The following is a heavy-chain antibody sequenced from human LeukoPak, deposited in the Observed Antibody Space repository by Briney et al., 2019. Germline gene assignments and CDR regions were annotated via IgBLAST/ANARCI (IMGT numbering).Heavy chain of an antibody. CDR1: GFTFSSYG. J-gene: IGHJ4*02. Sequence: GGSLRLSCAASGFTFSSYGMHWVRQAPGKGLEWVAVISYDGSNKYYADSVKGRFTISRDNSKSTLYLQMNSLRAEDTAVYYCARGNSGSYSWIDYWGQGTLVTVSS. V-gene: IGHV3-30*03. CDR3: ARGNSGSYSWIDY. CDR2: ISYDGSNK. D-gene: IGHD1-26*01.